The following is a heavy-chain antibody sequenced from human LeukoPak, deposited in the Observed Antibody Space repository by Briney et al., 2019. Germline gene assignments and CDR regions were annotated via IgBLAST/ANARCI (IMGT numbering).Heavy chain of an antibody. CDR3: ARGHTVTPYYYHYGMDV. CDR1: GGSISSYY. J-gene: IGHJ6*02. V-gene: IGHV4-59*01. D-gene: IGHD4-17*01. Sequence: SETLSLTCTVSGGSISSYYWSWIRRPPGKGLEWIGYIYYSGSTNYNPSLKSRVTISVDTSKNQFSLKLSSVTAADTAVYYCARGHTVTPYYYHYGMDVWGQGTTVTVSS. CDR2: IYYSGST.